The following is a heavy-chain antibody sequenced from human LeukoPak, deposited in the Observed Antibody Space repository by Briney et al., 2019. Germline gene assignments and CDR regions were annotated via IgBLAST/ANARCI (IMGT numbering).Heavy chain of an antibody. J-gene: IGHJ4*02. D-gene: IGHD4-23*01. CDR3: ARRPGNDPNFDY. CDR2: VYYSGST. V-gene: IGHV4-59*08. Sequence: SETLSLTCTGSGGSISNYFWSWIRQPPGKGPEWIGYVYYSGSTDYNPSLKSRVTISIDTSKNQFSLKLSSVTAADTAVYYCARRPGNDPNFDYWGQGTLVTVSS. CDR1: GGSISNYF.